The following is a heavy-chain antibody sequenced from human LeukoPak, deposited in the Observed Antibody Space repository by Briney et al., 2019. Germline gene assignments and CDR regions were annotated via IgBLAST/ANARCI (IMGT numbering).Heavy chain of an antibody. V-gene: IGHV1-2*02. J-gene: IGHJ4*02. CDR3: ARDRMGGFDY. Sequence: ASVKVSFKASGYTFTVYYMHWVRQAPGQGLEWMGWINPNSGGTNYAQKFQGRVTMTRDASISTAYMELSRLRSDDTAVYYCARDRMGGFDYWGQGTLVTVSS. CDR2: INPNSGGT. CDR1: GYTFTVYY. D-gene: IGHD3-16*01.